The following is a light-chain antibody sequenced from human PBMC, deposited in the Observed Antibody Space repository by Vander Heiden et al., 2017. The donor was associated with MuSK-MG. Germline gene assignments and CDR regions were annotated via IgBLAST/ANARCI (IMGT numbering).Light chain of an antibody. CDR2: GAS. J-gene: IGKJ5*01. CDR3: QQDAKWPT. Sequence: EIVFTQSPGTLSLSPGERATLSCRASQSVSSRYLGWYQQKPGQAPRLLIYGASSRASGIPDRFSGSGSGTDFTLTISRLEPEDFAVYYWQQDAKWPTFGQGTQVEIK. CDR1: QSVSSRY. V-gene: IGKV3-20*01.